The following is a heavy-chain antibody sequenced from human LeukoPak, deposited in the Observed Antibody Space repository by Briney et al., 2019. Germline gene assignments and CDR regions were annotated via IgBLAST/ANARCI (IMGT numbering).Heavy chain of an antibody. V-gene: IGHV4-59*01. Sequence: PGGSLRLSCAASGFPFSSYAMTWVRQAPGKGLEWIGYIYYSGSTNYNPSLKSRVTISVDTSKNQFSLKLSSVTAADTAVYYCARVAGAKYYFDYWGQGTLVTVSS. CDR3: ARVAGAKYYFDY. CDR1: GFPFSSYA. J-gene: IGHJ4*02. D-gene: IGHD3-10*01. CDR2: IYYSGST.